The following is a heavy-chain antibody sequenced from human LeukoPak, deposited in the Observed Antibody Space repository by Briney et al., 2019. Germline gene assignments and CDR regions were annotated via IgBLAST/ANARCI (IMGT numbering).Heavy chain of an antibody. CDR3: ARGGYAIDYYGSGSSYYFDY. D-gene: IGHD3-10*01. Sequence: SVKVSCKASGGTFSSYAISWVRQAPGQGLEWMGGIIPIFGTANYAQKFQGRVTITADESTSTAYIELSSLRSEDTAVYYCARGGYAIDYYGSGSSYYFDYWGQGTLVTVSS. V-gene: IGHV1-69*13. J-gene: IGHJ4*02. CDR2: IIPIFGTA. CDR1: GGTFSSYA.